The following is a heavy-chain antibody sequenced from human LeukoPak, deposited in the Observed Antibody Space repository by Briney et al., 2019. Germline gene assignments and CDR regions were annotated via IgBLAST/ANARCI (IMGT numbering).Heavy chain of an antibody. D-gene: IGHD4-17*01. V-gene: IGHV4-34*01. CDR1: GGSFSGYY. CDR3: ARGGGGSSTVTTYWFDP. Sequence: PSETLSLTCAVYGGSFSGYYWSWIRQPPGKGLEWIGEINHSGSTYYNPSLKSRLTISVDTSKNQFSLKLNSVTAADTAVYYCARGGGGSSTVTTYWFDPWGQGALVTVSS. CDR2: INHSGST. J-gene: IGHJ5*02.